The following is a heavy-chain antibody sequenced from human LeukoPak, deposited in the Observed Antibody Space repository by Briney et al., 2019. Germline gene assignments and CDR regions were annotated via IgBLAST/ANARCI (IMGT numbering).Heavy chain of an antibody. CDR2: ISSSSSYI. CDR1: GFTFSSYS. Sequence: GGSLRLSCAASGFTFSSYSMDWVRQAPGKGLEWVSSISSSSSYIYHADSVKGRFTISRDNAKNSLYLQMNSLRAEDTAVYYCARDEMVEMATTVWGQGTLVTVSS. V-gene: IGHV3-21*01. D-gene: IGHD5-24*01. J-gene: IGHJ4*02. CDR3: ARDEMVEMATTV.